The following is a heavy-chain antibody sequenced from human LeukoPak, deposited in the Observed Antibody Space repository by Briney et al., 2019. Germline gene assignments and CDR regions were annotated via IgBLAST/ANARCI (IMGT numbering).Heavy chain of an antibody. V-gene: IGHV3-30*03. Sequence: PGGSLRPSCAASGFTFSSYGMHWVRQAPGKGLEWVAVISYDGSNKYYADSVKGRFTISRDNSKNTLYLQMNSLRAEDTAVYYCARRGRYCSSTSCNNWFDPWGQGTLVTVSS. D-gene: IGHD2-2*01. CDR1: GFTFSSYG. J-gene: IGHJ5*02. CDR3: ARRGRYCSSTSCNNWFDP. CDR2: ISYDGSNK.